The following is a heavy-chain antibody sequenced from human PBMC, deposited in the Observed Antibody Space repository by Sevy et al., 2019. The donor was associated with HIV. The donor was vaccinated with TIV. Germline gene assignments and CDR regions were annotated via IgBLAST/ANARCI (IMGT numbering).Heavy chain of an antibody. J-gene: IGHJ6*02. CDR1: GFTFSNAW. Sequence: GGSLRLSCAASGFTFSNAWMSWVRQAPGKGLEWVGRIKSKTDGGTTDYAAPVKGRFTISREDSKNTLYLQMNSLKTEDTAVYYCTTDAYDYVWGSQYYYYGMDVWGQGTTVTVSS. D-gene: IGHD3-16*01. V-gene: IGHV3-15*01. CDR3: TTDAYDYVWGSQYYYYGMDV. CDR2: IKSKTDGGTT.